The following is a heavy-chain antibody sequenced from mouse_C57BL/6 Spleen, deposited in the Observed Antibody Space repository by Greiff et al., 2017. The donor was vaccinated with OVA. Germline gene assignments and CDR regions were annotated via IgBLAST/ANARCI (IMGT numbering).Heavy chain of an antibody. V-gene: IGHV1-42*01. Sequence: VHVKQSGPELVKPGASVKISCKASGYSFTGYYMNWVKQSPEKSLEWIGEINPSTGGTTYNQKFKAKATLTVDKSSSTAYMQLKSLTSEDSAVYYCARSDSYFDYWGQGTTLTVSS. CDR1: GYSFTGYY. J-gene: IGHJ2*01. CDR2: INPSTGGT. CDR3: ARSDSYFDY.